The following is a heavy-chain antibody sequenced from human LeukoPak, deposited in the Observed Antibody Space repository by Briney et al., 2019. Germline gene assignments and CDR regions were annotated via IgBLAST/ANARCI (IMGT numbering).Heavy chain of an antibody. CDR2: INHSGST. D-gene: IGHD2-2*01. CDR3: ARARQYQLLST. V-gene: IGHV4-34*01. J-gene: IGHJ5*02. Sequence: TSETLSLTCAVYGGSFSGYYWSWIRQPPGKGLEWIGEINHSGSTNYNPSLKSRVTISVDTSKNQFSLKLSSVTAADTAVYYCARARQYQLLSTWGQGTLVTVSS. CDR1: GGSFSGYY.